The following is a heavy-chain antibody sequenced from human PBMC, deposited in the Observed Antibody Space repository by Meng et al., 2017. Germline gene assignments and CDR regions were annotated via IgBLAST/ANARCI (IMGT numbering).Heavy chain of an antibody. J-gene: IGHJ3*02. Sequence: GGSLRPSCAASGFTCSSYAMSWVRQVPGKGLEWVSAISVSGGSTYYADSAKGRFTISRDNSKNTLYLQMNSLRTEDTTVYYCAKIVVFGDYVFPPAFDIWGQGTMVTVSS. D-gene: IGHD4-17*01. CDR1: GFTCSSYA. CDR3: AKIVVFGDYVFPPAFDI. CDR2: ISVSGGST. V-gene: IGHV3-23*01.